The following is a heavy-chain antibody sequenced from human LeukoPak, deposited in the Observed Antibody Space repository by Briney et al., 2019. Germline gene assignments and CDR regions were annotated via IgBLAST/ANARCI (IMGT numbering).Heavy chain of an antibody. D-gene: IGHD6-19*01. Sequence: SETLSLTCTVSGGSISGYYWSWIRQPPGKGLEWIGYIYSSGSTNYNPSLKSRVTISVDTSKNQFSLKLSSVTAADTALYYCAKDIGGSGWEGAVYWGQGTLVIVSS. CDR3: AKDIGGSGWEGAVY. CDR2: IYSSGST. V-gene: IGHV4-4*08. CDR1: GGSISGYY. J-gene: IGHJ4*02.